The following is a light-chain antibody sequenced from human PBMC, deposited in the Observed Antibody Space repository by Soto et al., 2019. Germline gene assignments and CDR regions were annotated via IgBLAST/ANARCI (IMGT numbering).Light chain of an antibody. J-gene: IGKJ2*01. V-gene: IGKV3-20*01. CDR2: GAS. CDR3: QQYGSSSYT. CDR1: QSVRSSY. Sequence: EIVLTQSPGTLSLSPGERATLSCRASQSVRSSYLAWYQQKPGQAPRLLIYGASSRATGIPDRFSGSGSGTDFTLTISRLEPEDFVAYYCQQYGSSSYTFGQGTKLEI.